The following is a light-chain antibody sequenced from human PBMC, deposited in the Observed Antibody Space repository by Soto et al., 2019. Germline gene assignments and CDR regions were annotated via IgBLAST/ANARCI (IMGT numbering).Light chain of an antibody. Sequence: QSVLTQPASVSGSPGQSITISCTGTSSDVGSYNFVSWYRQHPGKAPKLMIYEGTKRPSGVSNRFSGSKSGYTASLTISGLQTEDEADYYCCSYAGSSTYVCGTGTKVT. CDR3: CSYAGSSTYV. V-gene: IGLV2-23*01. CDR1: SSDVGSYNF. J-gene: IGLJ1*01. CDR2: EGT.